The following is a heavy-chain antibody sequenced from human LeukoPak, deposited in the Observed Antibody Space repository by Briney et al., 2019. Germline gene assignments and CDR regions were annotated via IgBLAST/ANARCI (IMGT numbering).Heavy chain of an antibody. D-gene: IGHD3-3*01. V-gene: IGHV3-48*01. J-gene: IGHJ3*02. CDR2: IRGRSGTT. CDR3: ARTYDFGIGPPGDAFDN. Sequence: PGGSLRLSCAASGFTFTMFSMNWLRQAPGKGLEWIAFIRGRSGTTYYADSVQGRFTISRDNAEDSVYLQMNSLRVEDTAVYYCARTYDFGIGPPGDAFDNWGQGTLVTVFS. CDR1: GFTFTMFS.